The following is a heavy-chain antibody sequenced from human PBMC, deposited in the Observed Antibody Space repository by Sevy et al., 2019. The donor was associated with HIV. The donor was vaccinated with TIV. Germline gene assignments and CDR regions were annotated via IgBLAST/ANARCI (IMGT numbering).Heavy chain of an antibody. CDR3: TSGLAVSVDY. V-gene: IGHV1-69*13. D-gene: IGHD6-19*01. CDR1: GGTCSSSA. CDR2: IFPIFATA. J-gene: IGHJ4*02. Sequence: ASVKVSCKASGGTCSSSASSWVRQAPGQGLEWMGGIFPIFATANYAQKFQGRLTITADESTCTAYMELSSLGSDDTAVYYCTSGLAVSVDYWGQGTLVTVSS.